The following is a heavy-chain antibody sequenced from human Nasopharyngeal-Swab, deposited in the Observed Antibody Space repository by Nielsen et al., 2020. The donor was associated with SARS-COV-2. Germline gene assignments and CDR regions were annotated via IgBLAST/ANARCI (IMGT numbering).Heavy chain of an antibody. Sequence: ASVKVSCKTSGYTFTDYFVHWVRQAPGQGLEWVGRISVYNGGTDYAQKFQGRVTMTRDTSINTAFMEMRSLRSDDTAVYYCATPTDGYNFFHFWGQGAHVTVSS. D-gene: IGHD5-24*01. V-gene: IGHV1-2*06. J-gene: IGHJ4*02. CDR2: ISVYNGGT. CDR3: ATPTDGYNFFHF. CDR1: GYTFTDYF.